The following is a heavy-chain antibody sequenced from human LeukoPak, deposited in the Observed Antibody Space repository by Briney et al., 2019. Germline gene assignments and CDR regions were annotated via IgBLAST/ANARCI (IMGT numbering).Heavy chain of an antibody. D-gene: IGHD2-2*01. CDR3: ARDRYPKYQLLTHDRMDV. CDR1: GYTFTSYG. J-gene: IGHJ6*04. CDR2: ISAYNGNT. Sequence: ASVKVSCKASGYTFTSYGISWVRQAPGQGLEWMGWISAYNGNTNYAQKLQGRVTMTTDTSTNTAYMELRSLRSDDTAVYYCARDRYPKYQLLTHDRMDVWGKGTTVTVSS. V-gene: IGHV1-18*01.